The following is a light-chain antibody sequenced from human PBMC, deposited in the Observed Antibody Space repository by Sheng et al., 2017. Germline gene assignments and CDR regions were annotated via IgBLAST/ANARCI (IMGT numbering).Light chain of an antibody. J-gene: IGKJ4*01. CDR1: QGISSY. V-gene: IGKV1-8*01. CDR2: AAS. CDR3: QQYDNLPQLT. Sequence: AIRITQSPSSLSASTGDRVTITCRASQGISSYLAWYQQKPGKAPKLLIYAASTLQSGVPSRFSGSGSGTDFTLTISSLQPDDIATYYCQQYDNLPQLTFGGGTKVEIK.